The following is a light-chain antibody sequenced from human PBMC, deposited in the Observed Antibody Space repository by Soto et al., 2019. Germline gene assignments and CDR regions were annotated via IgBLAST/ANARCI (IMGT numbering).Light chain of an antibody. J-gene: IGLJ1*01. CDR1: SSNLGAGYD. CDR3: QCYDSSLIVSKV. V-gene: IGLV1-40*01. Sequence: QSVLTQPPSVSGAPGQRVTISCSGSSSNLGAGYDVQWYRQFPGTAPKLLIYANSVRPSGVPDRFSGPKSGTSASLAITGLQAEDEADYYCQCYDSSLIVSKVFGTGTKVTVL. CDR2: ANS.